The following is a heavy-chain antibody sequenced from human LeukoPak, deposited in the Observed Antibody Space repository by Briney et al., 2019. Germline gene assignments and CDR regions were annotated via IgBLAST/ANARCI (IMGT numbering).Heavy chain of an antibody. CDR3: AKNYASGRGVPYAMDV. V-gene: IGHV3-23*01. CDR2: ISGISGSTT. D-gene: IGHD3-10*01. CDR1: GFNFADHA. J-gene: IGHJ6*02. Sequence: GGSLRLSCAASGFNFADHAMRWVRQAPGKGLEWVSAISGISGSTTIYADSVKGRFAVSRDNSRNTLFLQMNSLRAEDTAVYYCAKNYASGRGVPYAMDVWGQGATVTVAS.